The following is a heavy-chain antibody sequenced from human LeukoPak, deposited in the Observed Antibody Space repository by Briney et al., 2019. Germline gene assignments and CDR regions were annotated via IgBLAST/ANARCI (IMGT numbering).Heavy chain of an antibody. J-gene: IGHJ4*02. D-gene: IGHD6-19*01. CDR1: AFTFGSYA. CDR3: AKGRGQAVAGSKVGFDS. Sequence: GGSLRLSCAASAFTFGSYAMSWVRQAPGKGLQWASGISGSDGTTDYTDSVKGRFIISRDNSKNTLHLQMNTLRADDTAVYYCAKGRGQAVAGSKVGFDSWGQGTLVTVSS. CDR2: ISGSDGTT. V-gene: IGHV3-23*01.